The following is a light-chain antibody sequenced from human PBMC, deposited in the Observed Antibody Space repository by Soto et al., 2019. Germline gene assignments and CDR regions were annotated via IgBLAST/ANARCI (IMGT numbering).Light chain of an antibody. V-gene: IGKV3-20*01. CDR3: QHYGNSPNP. CDR2: GAS. J-gene: IGKJ2*01. Sequence: EIVLTQSPGTLSLSPGERATLSCRASQSVSSTYLAWYQQKPGQSPRLLIYGASSRATDIPDRFSGSGSGTDFTLTISRLEPEDFAVYYCQHYGNSPNPFGQGTKVDIK. CDR1: QSVSSTY.